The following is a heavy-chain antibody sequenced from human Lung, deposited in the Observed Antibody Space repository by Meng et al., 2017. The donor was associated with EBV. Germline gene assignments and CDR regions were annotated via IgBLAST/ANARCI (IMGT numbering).Heavy chain of an antibody. J-gene: IGHJ4*02. CDR1: GDSVGSGRHY. CDR2: IFDNGNT. D-gene: IGHD1-1*01. CDR3: ARVEGTGSENLDY. Sequence: QRHQSGPGRGRPSEPLPFPGTVSGDSVGSGRHYWSWIRQPPGKGLEWIGYIFDNGNTNYNPSLKSRLTISLDTSKNQFSLKLRSMTAADTAVYYCARVEGTGSENLDYWGRGILVTVSS. V-gene: IGHV4-61*01.